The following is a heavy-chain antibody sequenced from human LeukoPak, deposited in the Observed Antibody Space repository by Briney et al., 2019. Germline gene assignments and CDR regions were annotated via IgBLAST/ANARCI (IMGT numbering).Heavy chain of an antibody. CDR1: GGSISSSY. J-gene: IGHJ4*02. D-gene: IGHD4-23*01. CDR2: IYYSGST. Sequence: SETLSLTCTVSGGSISSSYWSWIRQHPGKGLEWIGYIYYSGSTYYNPSLKSRVTISVDTSKNQFSLKLSSVTAADTAVYYCARADTVVINYFDYWGQGTLVTVSS. CDR3: ARADTVVINYFDY. V-gene: IGHV4-59*06.